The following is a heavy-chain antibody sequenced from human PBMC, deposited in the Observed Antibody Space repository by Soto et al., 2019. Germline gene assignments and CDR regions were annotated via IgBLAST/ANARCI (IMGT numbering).Heavy chain of an antibody. V-gene: IGHV4-59*08. J-gene: IGHJ4*02. CDR2: IYHSGNT. D-gene: IGHD6-13*01. CDR1: GDSINSYD. Sequence: SQTLCLPCTVSGDSINSYDWNWIRHPPGKGLEWIGYIYHSGNTKYNPSLKSRVTISVDTSKNQFSLKLSSVTAADTAVYYCAGPGGDSDPPDFCGQGTLVTVSS. CDR3: AGPGGDSDPPDF.